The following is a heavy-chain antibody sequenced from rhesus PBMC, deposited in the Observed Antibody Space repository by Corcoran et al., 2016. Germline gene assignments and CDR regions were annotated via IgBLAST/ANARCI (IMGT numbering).Heavy chain of an antibody. CDR1: GGSISGYYL. J-gene: IGHJ4*01. V-gene: IGHV4S7*01. D-gene: IGHD6-31*01. CDR3: AREIAAAGTGY. Sequence: QVQLQESGPGVVKPSETLSLTCAVSGGSISGYYLWSWFRQPPGTGLDWIGYIYGGRGSTSYNPSLKSRVIISIDTYKNQFSLKLSSVTAADTAVYYCAREIAAAGTGYWGQGVLVTVSS. CDR2: IYGGRGST.